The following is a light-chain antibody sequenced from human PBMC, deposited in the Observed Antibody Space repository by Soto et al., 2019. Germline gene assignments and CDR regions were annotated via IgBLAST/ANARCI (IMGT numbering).Light chain of an antibody. Sequence: EIVLTQSPGTLSLSPGERATLSCRASQSVSSSYLAWYQKKPGQAPRLLIYGASSRATVIPDRCSGSGSGTDCTLTISRLEPECFAVYYCQQYGSSHTFGQGTRLEIK. V-gene: IGKV3-20*01. CDR3: QQYGSSHT. J-gene: IGKJ5*01. CDR1: QSVSSSY. CDR2: GAS.